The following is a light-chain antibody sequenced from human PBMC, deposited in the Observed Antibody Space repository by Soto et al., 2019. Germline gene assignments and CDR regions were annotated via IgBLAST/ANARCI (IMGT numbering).Light chain of an antibody. CDR3: SSYTTTTTPYV. CDR2: EVV. V-gene: IGLV2-14*01. J-gene: IGLJ1*01. Sequence: QSALTQPPSASGSPGQSVTISCSGTKNDIGVYDFVSWYQHHPGKAPRLIIYEVVQRPSGVSNRFSGSKSGNTASLTISGLRAEDEADYYCSSYTTTTTPYVFGTGTKVTVL. CDR1: KNDIGVYDF.